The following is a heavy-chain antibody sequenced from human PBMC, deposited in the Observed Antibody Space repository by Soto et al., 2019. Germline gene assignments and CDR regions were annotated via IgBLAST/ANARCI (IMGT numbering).Heavy chain of an antibody. CDR3: ARRIRDTGDYMDV. J-gene: IGHJ6*03. CDR1: GGSISSYY. V-gene: IGHV4-59*08. D-gene: IGHD1-26*01. CDR2: IYYSGST. Sequence: SETLSLTCTVSGGSISSYYWSWIRQPPGKGLEWIRYIYYSGSTNYNPSLKSRVTISVDTSKNQFSLKLSSVTAADTAVYYCARRIRDTGDYMDVWGKGTTVTVSS.